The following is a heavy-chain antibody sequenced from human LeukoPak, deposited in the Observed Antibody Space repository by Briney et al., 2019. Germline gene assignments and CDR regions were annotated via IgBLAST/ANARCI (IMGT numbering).Heavy chain of an antibody. CDR2: IIPILGIA. Sequence: SVKVSCKAPGGTFSSYAISWVRQAPGQGLEWMGRIIPILGIANYAQKFQGRVTITADKSTSTAYMELSSLRSEDTAVYYCARSYYYDSSGYPDYWGQGTLVTVSS. CDR3: ARSYYYDSSGYPDY. CDR1: GGTFSSYA. D-gene: IGHD3-22*01. J-gene: IGHJ4*02. V-gene: IGHV1-69*04.